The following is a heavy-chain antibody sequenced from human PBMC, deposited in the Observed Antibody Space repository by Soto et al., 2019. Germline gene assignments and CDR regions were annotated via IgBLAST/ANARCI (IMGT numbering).Heavy chain of an antibody. D-gene: IGHD3-16*01. J-gene: IGHJ4*02. CDR1: GFTFNDNA. V-gene: IGHV3-9*01. CDR2: INWKSDI. Sequence: GGSLRLSCAVSGFTFNDNAMHWVRQAPEKGLEWVSGINWKSDIGYADSVKGRFTISRDNAENSLYLQMNSLRAEDTALYYCAISKHSGGRTTFIYWGQGTQVTVSS. CDR3: AISKHSGGRTTFIY.